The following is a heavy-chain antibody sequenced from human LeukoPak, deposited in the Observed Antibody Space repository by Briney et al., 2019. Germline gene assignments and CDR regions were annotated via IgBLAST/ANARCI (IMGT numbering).Heavy chain of an antibody. CDR1: GVSVSTYY. J-gene: IGHJ4*02. CDR3: ARQRDGSYIFDY. D-gene: IGHD1-26*01. Sequence: PSETLSLTCTVSGVSVSTYYWSWIRQPAGKGLEFIGRFFTSGTSGTTNYNPSLNGRVTMSLDTSKNQFSLKLSSVTAADTAVYYCARQRDGSYIFDYWGQGTLVTVSS. V-gene: IGHV4-4*07. CDR2: FFTSGTSGTT.